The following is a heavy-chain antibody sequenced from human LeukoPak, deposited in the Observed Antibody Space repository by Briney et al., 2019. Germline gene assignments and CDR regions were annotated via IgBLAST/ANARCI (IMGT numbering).Heavy chain of an antibody. CDR1: GGSFSGYY. J-gene: IGHJ4*02. CDR3: ARRTKWGNDILTGHYTGVFDY. CDR2: INHSGST. Sequence: SETLSLTCAVYGGSFSGYYWSWIRQPPGKGLEWIGEINHSGSTNYNPSLKSRVTISVDTSKNQFSLKLSSVTAADTAVYYCARRTKWGNDILTGHYTGVFDYWGQGTLVTVSS. V-gene: IGHV4-34*01. D-gene: IGHD3-9*01.